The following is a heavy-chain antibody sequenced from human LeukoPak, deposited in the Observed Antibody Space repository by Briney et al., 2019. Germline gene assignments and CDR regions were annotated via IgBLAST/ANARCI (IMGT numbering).Heavy chain of an antibody. Sequence: GGPLRLSCAASGFTFSSYSMNWVRQAPGKGLEWVSSISSSSSYIYYADSVKGRFTISRDNAKNSLYLQMNSLRAEDTAVYYCAKSKIDPLDYYYMDVWGKGTTVTVSS. CDR1: GFTFSSYS. CDR2: ISSSSSYI. D-gene: IGHD2/OR15-2a*01. J-gene: IGHJ6*03. CDR3: AKSKIDPLDYYYMDV. V-gene: IGHV3-21*04.